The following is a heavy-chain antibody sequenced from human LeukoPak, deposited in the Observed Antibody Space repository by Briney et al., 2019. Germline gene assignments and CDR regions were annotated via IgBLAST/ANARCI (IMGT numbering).Heavy chain of an antibody. CDR2: IYWDDDK. CDR1: GFSLNTVGVG. D-gene: IGHD3-10*01. V-gene: IGHV2-5*02. CDR3: AHFPSMIRGVIANIYFDH. J-gene: IGHJ4*02. Sequence: SGPTLVNPTQTLTLTCAFSGFSLNTVGVGVAWIRQPPEKALEWLALIYWDDDKRYNPSLKSRLTITKDTSGNQVVLTLTNVDPVDTATYYCAHFPSMIRGVIANIYFDHWGQGTLVAVSS.